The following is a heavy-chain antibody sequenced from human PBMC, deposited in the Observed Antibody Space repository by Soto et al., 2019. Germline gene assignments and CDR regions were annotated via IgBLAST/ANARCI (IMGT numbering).Heavy chain of an antibody. J-gene: IGHJ4*02. CDR1: GYTFTSYG. V-gene: IGHV1-18*01. CDR2: ISAYNGNT. CDR3: ARTGFYYYGSGSPVAVDY. D-gene: IGHD3-10*01. Sequence: QVQLVQSGAEVKKPGASVKVSCKASGYTFTSYGISWVRQAPGQGLEWMGWISAYNGNTNYAQKLQGRVTMTTVTSPSTAYMELRSLRSDDTAVYYCARTGFYYYGSGSPVAVDYWGQGTLVTVSS.